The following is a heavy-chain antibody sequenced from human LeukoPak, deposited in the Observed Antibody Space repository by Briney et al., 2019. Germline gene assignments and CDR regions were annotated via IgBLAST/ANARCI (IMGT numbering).Heavy chain of an antibody. V-gene: IGHV1-2*02. CDR1: GYTFTGYY. CDR3: ARENCSGGSCSSVPGDY. Sequence: GASVKVSCKASGYTFTGYYMHWVRQAPGQGLEWMGWINPNSGGTNYAQKFQGRVTMTRDTSISTAYMELSRLRSDDTAVYYCARENCSGGSCSSVPGDYWGQGTLVTVSS. J-gene: IGHJ4*02. D-gene: IGHD2-15*01. CDR2: INPNSGGT.